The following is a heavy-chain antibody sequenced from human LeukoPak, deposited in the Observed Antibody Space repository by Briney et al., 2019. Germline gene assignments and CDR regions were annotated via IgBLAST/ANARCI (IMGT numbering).Heavy chain of an antibody. V-gene: IGHV3-30*03. D-gene: IGHD3-22*01. CDR3: ARDPRGPTTYDSSARDSLDY. CDR1: GFTFSSYS. Sequence: GRSLRLSCAASGFTFSSYSMHWVRQAPGKGLEWLAVILYDGSMQYYAESMKGRLTISRDNSRNTVYMQMSSLRTEDTAVYYCARDPRGPTTYDSSARDSLDYWGQGTLATVSS. CDR2: ILYDGSMQ. J-gene: IGHJ4*02.